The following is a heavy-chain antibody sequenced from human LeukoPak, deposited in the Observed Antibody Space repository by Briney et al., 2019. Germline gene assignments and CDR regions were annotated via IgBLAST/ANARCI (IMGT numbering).Heavy chain of an antibody. CDR3: ARGMVGATYFDY. CDR1: GFTFSSFG. Sequence: GGSLRLSCAASGFTFSSFGMHWVRQAPGKGLEWVAVIWYDGINKYYADPVKGRFTISRDNSKNTLYLQMNGLRAEDTAVYYCARGMVGATYFDYWGQGTLVTVSS. J-gene: IGHJ4*02. CDR2: IWYDGINK. V-gene: IGHV3-33*08. D-gene: IGHD1-26*01.